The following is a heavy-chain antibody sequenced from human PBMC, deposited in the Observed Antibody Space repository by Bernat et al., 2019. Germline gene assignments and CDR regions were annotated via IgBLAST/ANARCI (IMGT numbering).Heavy chain of an antibody. Sequence: QLQLQESGPGLVKPSETLSLTCTVSGGSISSSSYYWGWIRQPPGKGLEWIGSIYYSGSTYYNPSLKSRVTISVDTSKNQFLLKLSSVTAADTAVYYCASTYSSGWLDAFDIWGQGTMVTVSS. V-gene: IGHV4-39*01. CDR3: ASTYSSGWLDAFDI. D-gene: IGHD6-19*01. CDR2: IYYSGST. J-gene: IGHJ3*02. CDR1: GGSISSSSYY.